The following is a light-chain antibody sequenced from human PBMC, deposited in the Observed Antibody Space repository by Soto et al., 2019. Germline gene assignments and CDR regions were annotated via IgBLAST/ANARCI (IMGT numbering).Light chain of an antibody. J-gene: IGLJ2*01. CDR2: RNN. CDR3: QVWDSSSVV. V-gene: IGLV3-9*01. Sequence: SYELTQPLSVSVALGQTARITCGGNNIGSKNVHWYQQKPGQAPVLVIYRNNNRPSGIPERFSGSNSGNTATLTISRAQAGDEADYYCQVWDSSSVVFGGGTKVTVL. CDR1: NIGSKN.